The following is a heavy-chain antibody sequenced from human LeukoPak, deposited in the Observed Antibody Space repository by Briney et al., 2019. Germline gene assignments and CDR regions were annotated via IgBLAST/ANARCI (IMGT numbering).Heavy chain of an antibody. D-gene: IGHD3-22*01. Sequence: SETLSLTCAVYGGSFSGYYWSWIRQHPGKGLEWIGYIYYSGSTYYNPSLKSRVTISVDTSKNQFSLKLSSVTAADTAVYYCARDGRHYYDSSGYYYTHAFDIWGQGTMVTVSS. CDR2: IYYSGST. J-gene: IGHJ3*02. CDR1: GGSFSGYY. V-gene: IGHV4-31*11. CDR3: ARDGRHYYDSSGYYYTHAFDI.